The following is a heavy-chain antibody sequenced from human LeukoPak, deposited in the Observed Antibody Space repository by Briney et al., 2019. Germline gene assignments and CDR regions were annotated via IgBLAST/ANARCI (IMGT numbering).Heavy chain of an antibody. D-gene: IGHD6-19*01. CDR3: ARDPAVDSSAWYLDY. Sequence: GGSLRLSCAASGLTFSSYWMSSVRQAPGKGLEWVANIKQDGSEKYDVDSVKVRFTISRDNAKNSLYLQMNSLRAEDTAVYYCARDPAVDSSAWYLDYWGQGTLVTVSS. J-gene: IGHJ4*02. CDR1: GLTFSSYW. CDR2: IKQDGSEK. V-gene: IGHV3-7*01.